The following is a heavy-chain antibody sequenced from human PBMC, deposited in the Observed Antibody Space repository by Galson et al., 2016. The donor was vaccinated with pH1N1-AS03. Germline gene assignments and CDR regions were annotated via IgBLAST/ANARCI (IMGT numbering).Heavy chain of an antibody. CDR1: GFTFKSYW. J-gene: IGHJ6*03. Sequence: SLRLSCAASGFTFKSYWMSWVRQAPGKGLEWVANINQDENEKYCVDSVKGRFTISRDNAKNSLYLEMNSLRAEDTALYYCARESTGTEHIVVVTGRYGYYYMEGWGKGTTVTVSS. CDR2: INQDENEK. D-gene: IGHD2-21*02. CDR3: ARESTGTEHIVVVTGRYGYYYMEG. V-gene: IGHV3-7*03.